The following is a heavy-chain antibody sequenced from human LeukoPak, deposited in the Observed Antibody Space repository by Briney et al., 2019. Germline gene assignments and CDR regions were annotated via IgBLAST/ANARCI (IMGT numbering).Heavy chain of an antibody. CDR3: ARGYDFVWGSYRTSFDY. V-gene: IGHV1-18*04. Sequence: ASVKVSCKASGYTFTSYTITWVRQAPGQGLEWMGWISAYNGNTNYAQKFQDRVTMTTDTSTSTAYMELRSLRSDDTAVYYCARGYDFVWGSYRTSFDYWGQGTLVTVSS. CDR2: ISAYNGNT. J-gene: IGHJ4*02. D-gene: IGHD3-16*02. CDR1: GYTFTSYT.